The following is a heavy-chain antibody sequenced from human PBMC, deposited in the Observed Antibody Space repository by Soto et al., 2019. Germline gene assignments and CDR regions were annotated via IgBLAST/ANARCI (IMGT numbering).Heavy chain of an antibody. D-gene: IGHD3-3*01. V-gene: IGHV4-39*01. CDR3: ARQESPALITIFGVVPYTTNWFDP. Sequence: SETLSLTCTVSGGSISSSSYYWGWIRQPPGKGLEWIGSIYYSGSTYYNPSLKSRVTISVDTSKNQFSLKLSSVTAADTAVYYCARQESPALITIFGVVPYTTNWFDPWGQGTLVTVSS. CDR2: IYYSGST. CDR1: GGSISSSSYY. J-gene: IGHJ5*02.